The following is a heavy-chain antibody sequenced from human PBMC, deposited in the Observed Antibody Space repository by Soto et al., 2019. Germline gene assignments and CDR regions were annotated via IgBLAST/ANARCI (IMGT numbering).Heavy chain of an antibody. CDR1: GGSFSGCY. J-gene: IGHJ5*02. CDR2: INHSGST. CDR3: ARGISSSSLSRFDP. Sequence: SETLSLTCAVYGGSFSGCYWSWIRQPPGKGLEWIGEINHSGSTNYNPSLKSRVTISVDTSKNQFSLKLSSVTAADTAVYYCARGISSSSLSRFDPWGQGTLVTVSS. D-gene: IGHD6-6*01. V-gene: IGHV4-34*01.